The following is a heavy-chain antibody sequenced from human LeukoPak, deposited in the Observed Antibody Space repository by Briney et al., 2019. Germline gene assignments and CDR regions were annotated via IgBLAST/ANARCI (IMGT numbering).Heavy chain of an antibody. Sequence: GGSLRRSCAASGFTFSSYSMNWVRQAPGKGLEWVSSISSSSSYIYYVDSVKGRFTISRDNAKNSLYLQMYSLRAEDTAVYYCARGMGATTSDYWGQGTLVTVSS. D-gene: IGHD1-26*01. CDR1: GFTFSSYS. V-gene: IGHV3-21*01. CDR3: ARGMGATTSDY. CDR2: ISSSSSYI. J-gene: IGHJ4*02.